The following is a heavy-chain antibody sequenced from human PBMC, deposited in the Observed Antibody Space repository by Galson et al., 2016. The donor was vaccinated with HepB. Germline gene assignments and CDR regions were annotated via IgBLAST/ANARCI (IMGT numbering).Heavy chain of an antibody. Sequence: SLRLSCAASGFTFRTYSIHWVRQAPGKGLEWVAVISYDGSDKYYADSVKGRFTISRDNSKNPLYLEMVRLRPEDTAVYYCTRDLLNSYIHGDYNFDYWGQGTLVTVSS. CDR3: TRDLLNSYIHGDYNFDY. D-gene: IGHD4-17*01. J-gene: IGHJ4*02. CDR1: GFTFRTYS. CDR2: ISYDGSDK. V-gene: IGHV3-30-3*01.